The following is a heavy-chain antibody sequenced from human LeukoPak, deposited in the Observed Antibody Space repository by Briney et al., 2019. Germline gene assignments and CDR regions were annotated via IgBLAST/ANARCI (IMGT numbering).Heavy chain of an antibody. CDR3: AHLVVTIDWRSYFDY. J-gene: IGHJ4*02. D-gene: IGHD3-9*01. Sequence: SGPTLVNPTQTLTLTCTFSDFSLSTPGMGVGWIRQPPGKALEWLAFIYYNGDKRYSPSLRSRLTITRGTSKNQVVLAMTNMDPVDTATYYCAHLVVTIDWRSYFDYWGQGALVTVSS. CDR1: DFSLSTPGMG. CDR2: IYYNGDK. V-gene: IGHV2-5*01.